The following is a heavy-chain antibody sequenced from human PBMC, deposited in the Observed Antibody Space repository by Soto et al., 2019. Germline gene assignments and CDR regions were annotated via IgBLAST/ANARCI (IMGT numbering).Heavy chain of an antibody. CDR3: AREGRRFLEWLPSGYYGMDV. D-gene: IGHD3-3*01. J-gene: IGHJ6*02. CDR1: GGSICSGDYY. Sequence: PSETLSLTCTVSGGSICSGDYYWSWIRQPPGKGLEWIGYIYYSGSTYYNPSLKSRVTISVDTSKNQFSLKLSSVTAADTAVYYCAREGRRFLEWLPSGYYGMDVWGQGTTVTVSS. V-gene: IGHV4-30-4*01. CDR2: IYYSGST.